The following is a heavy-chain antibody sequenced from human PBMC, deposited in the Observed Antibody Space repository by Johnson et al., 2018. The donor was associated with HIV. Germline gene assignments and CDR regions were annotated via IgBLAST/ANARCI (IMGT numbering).Heavy chain of an antibody. Sequence: VQLVESGGDLVQPGGSLRLSCAASAFAFSDSAIHWVRQASGKGLEWVSAISGSGGSTYYADSVKGRFTISRDNSKNTLYLQMNSLRAEDTAVYYCARGSSSWYGVFDAFDIWGQGTMVTVSS. CDR1: AFAFSDSA. CDR2: ISGSGGST. D-gene: IGHD6-13*01. V-gene: IGHV3-23*04. J-gene: IGHJ3*02. CDR3: ARGSSSWYGVFDAFDI.